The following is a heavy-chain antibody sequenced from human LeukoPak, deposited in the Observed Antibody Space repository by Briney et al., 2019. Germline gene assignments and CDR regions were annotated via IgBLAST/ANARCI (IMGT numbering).Heavy chain of an antibody. D-gene: IGHD3-22*01. CDR2: INHSGST. Sequence: SETLSLTCAVYGGSFSGYYWSWIRQPPGKGLEWIGEINHSGSTNYNPSLKSRVTISVDTSKNQFSLKLSSVTAADTAVYYCARSYDSSGPVGYWGQGTLVTVSS. CDR1: GGSFSGYY. V-gene: IGHV4-34*01. J-gene: IGHJ4*02. CDR3: ARSYDSSGPVGY.